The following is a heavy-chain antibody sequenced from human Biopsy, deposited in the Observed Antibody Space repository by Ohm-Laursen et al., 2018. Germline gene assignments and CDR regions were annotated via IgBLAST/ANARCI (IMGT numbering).Heavy chain of an antibody. D-gene: IGHD2/OR15-2a*01. V-gene: IGHV4-59*01. CDR2: IYYSGST. Sequence: GTLSLTCCVSGGSISSSYWSWIRQPPGKGLEWIGGIYYSGSTNYNPSLKSRVTISVDTSKNQFSMKLSSVTAADTAVYYCTRATNSTGWPYYYFYGMDVWGQGTTVTVSS. CDR1: GGSISSSY. J-gene: IGHJ6*02. CDR3: TRATNSTGWPYYYFYGMDV.